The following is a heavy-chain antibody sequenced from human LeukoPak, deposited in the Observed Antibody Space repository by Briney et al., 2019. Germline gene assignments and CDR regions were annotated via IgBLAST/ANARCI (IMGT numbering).Heavy chain of an antibody. V-gene: IGHV1-69*13. CDR2: IIPIFGTA. Sequence: GASVKVSCKASGYTFTSYGISWVRQAPGQGLEWMGGIIPIFGTANYAQKFQGRVTITADESTSTAYMELSSLRSEDTAVYYCARARPPYFTAMVFFTTRTTNVFKDAFDIWGQGTMVTVSS. J-gene: IGHJ3*02. CDR1: GYTFTSYG. D-gene: IGHD5-18*01. CDR3: ARARPPYFTAMVFFTTRTTNVFKDAFDI.